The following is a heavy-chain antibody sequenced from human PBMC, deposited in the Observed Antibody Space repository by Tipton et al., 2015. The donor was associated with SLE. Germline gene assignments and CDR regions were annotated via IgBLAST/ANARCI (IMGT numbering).Heavy chain of an antibody. CDR2: ISGSGHST. V-gene: IGHV3-23*01. Sequence: SLRLSCAASGFTFSNYAMSWVRQAPGKGLEWVSAISGSGHSTYYADSVKGRFTISRDKSKNTLYLQMNSLRAEDTAVYYCARGFNWGDFDYWGQGTLVTVSS. D-gene: IGHD7-27*01. CDR3: ARGFNWGDFDY. J-gene: IGHJ4*02. CDR1: GFTFSNYA.